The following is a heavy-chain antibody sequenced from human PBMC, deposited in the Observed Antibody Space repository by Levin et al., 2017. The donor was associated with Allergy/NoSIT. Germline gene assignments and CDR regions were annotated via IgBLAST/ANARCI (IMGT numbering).Heavy chain of an antibody. CDR1: GFTFSDYY. CDR3: ARDGLQQLLDY. Sequence: GESLKISCAASGFTFSDYYMSWIRQAPGKGLEWVSYISSSSSYTNYADSVKGRFTISRDNAKNSLYLQMNSLRAEDTAVYYCARDGLQQLLDYWGQGTLVTVSS. J-gene: IGHJ4*02. D-gene: IGHD6-13*01. V-gene: IGHV3-11*05. CDR2: ISSSSSYT.